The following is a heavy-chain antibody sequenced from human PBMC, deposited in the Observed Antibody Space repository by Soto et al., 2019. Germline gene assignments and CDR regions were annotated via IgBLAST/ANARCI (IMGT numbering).Heavy chain of an antibody. Sequence: SLRLSCVASGINLINHAMTWVRQAPGKGLEWVSTVSETGTVTYYADSVKGRFTISRDNSRNTLYLQLNNLRAEDTAVYYCVTGSSGTRGEDFWGPGALVTVSS. CDR3: VTGSSGTRGEDF. CDR2: VSETGTVT. D-gene: IGHD3-16*01. CDR1: GINLINHA. J-gene: IGHJ4*02. V-gene: IGHV3-23*01.